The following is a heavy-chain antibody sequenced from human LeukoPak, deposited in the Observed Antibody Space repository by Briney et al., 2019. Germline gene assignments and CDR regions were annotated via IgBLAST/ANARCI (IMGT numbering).Heavy chain of an antibody. CDR2: ISSSSSYI. CDR3: IVLAVAGTFGFDY. J-gene: IGHJ4*02. Sequence: PGGSLRLSCAASGFTFSSYSMSWVRQAPGKGLEWVSSISSSSSYIYYADSLKGRFTISRDNAKNSLYLQMNSLRAEDTAVYYCIVLAVAGTFGFDYWGQGTLVTVSS. V-gene: IGHV3-21*01. D-gene: IGHD6-19*01. CDR1: GFTFSSYS.